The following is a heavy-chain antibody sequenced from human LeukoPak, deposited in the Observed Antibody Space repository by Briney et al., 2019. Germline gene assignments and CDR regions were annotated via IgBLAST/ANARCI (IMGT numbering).Heavy chain of an antibody. CDR3: ATQVTFGGVDY. CDR2: INAGNGNT. V-gene: IGHV1-3*01. J-gene: IGHJ4*02. Sequence: GASVKVSCKASGYTFTSYAMHWVRQAPGQRLEWMGWINAGNGNTKYSQKFQGRVTITRDTSANTAYMELSSLRSEDTAVYYCATQVTFGGVDYWGQGTLVTVSS. D-gene: IGHD3-16*01. CDR1: GYTFTSYA.